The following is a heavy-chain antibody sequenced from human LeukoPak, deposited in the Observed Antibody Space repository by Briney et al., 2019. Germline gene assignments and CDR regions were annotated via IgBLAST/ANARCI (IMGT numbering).Heavy chain of an antibody. J-gene: IGHJ4*02. V-gene: IGHV3-23*01. Sequence: GGSLRLSCAASGFTFSSYAMSWVRQAPGKGLEWFSAISGSGGSTYYADSVKGRFTISRDNSKNTLYLQMNSLRAEDTAVYYCAKDSYYYDSSGYPSWGQGTLVTVSS. CDR1: GFTFSSYA. D-gene: IGHD3-22*01. CDR2: ISGSGGST. CDR3: AKDSYYYDSSGYPS.